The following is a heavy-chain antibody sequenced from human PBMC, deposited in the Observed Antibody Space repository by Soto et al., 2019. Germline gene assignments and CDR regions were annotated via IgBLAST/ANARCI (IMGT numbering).Heavy chain of an antibody. V-gene: IGHV1-8*01. CDR3: ARMATFGSLNWFDP. Sequence: ASVKVSCKASGYTFTDNDVTWVRQATGQGLEWMGWMNPGSGDTGYAQKFQGRVTMTRNISIATAYMELSSLRSEDTAIYYCARMATFGSLNWFDPWGQGTLVTVSS. D-gene: IGHD3-10*01. CDR2: MNPGSGDT. CDR1: GYTFTDND. J-gene: IGHJ5*02.